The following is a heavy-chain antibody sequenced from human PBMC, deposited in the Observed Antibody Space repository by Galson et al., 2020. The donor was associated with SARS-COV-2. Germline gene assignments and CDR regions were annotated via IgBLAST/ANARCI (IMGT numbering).Heavy chain of an antibody. D-gene: IGHD4-17*01. CDR1: GTSISSGSYS. CDR3: ARLHYGEYAPEAFDI. CDR2: IYHSGGT. Sequence: SETLSLTCAVSGTSISSGSYSWDWIRQPPGKGLEWIGYIYHSGGTYYKPSLKSRVTISGDRSKNQFSPRLSSVTAADTAVYYCARLHYGEYAPEAFDIWGPGTRVTV. V-gene: IGHV4-30-2*01. J-gene: IGHJ3*02.